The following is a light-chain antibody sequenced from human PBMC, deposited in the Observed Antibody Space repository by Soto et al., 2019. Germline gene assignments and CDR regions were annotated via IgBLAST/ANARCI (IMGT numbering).Light chain of an antibody. CDR1: QSVSKY. CDR3: QQYGGSPQT. Sequence: EIVLTQSPGTLALSPGEGATLSCRASQSVSKYLAWYQQKPGQAPRLLIYGASSRATGIPDSFSGSGSGTDFTLTSSRLEPEDFEVYYCQQYGGSPQTFGQGTKVEIK. J-gene: IGKJ1*01. V-gene: IGKV3-20*01. CDR2: GAS.